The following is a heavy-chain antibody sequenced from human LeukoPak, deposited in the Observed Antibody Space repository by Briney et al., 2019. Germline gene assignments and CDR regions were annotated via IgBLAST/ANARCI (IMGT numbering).Heavy chain of an antibody. CDR2: IYYSGST. CDR1: GGSISSYY. J-gene: IGHJ4*02. D-gene: IGHD3-10*01. CDR3: AREGRGSGSYTFDY. Sequence: PSETLSLTCTVSGGSISSYYWSWIRQPPGKGLEWIGYIYYSGSTNYNPSLKSRVTISVDTSKNQFCLKLSSVTAADTAVYYCAREGRGSGSYTFDYWGQGTLVTVSS. V-gene: IGHV4-59*01.